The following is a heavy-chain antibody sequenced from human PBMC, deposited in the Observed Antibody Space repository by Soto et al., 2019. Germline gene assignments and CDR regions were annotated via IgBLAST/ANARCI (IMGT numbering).Heavy chain of an antibody. CDR3: ARDGGLRFFYYYGMDV. Sequence: GGSLRLSCATSGFTFSSYAMHWVRQAPGKGLEWVAVISYDGSNKYYADSVKGRFTISRDNSKNTLYLQMNSLRAEDTAVYYCARDGGLRFFYYYGMDVWGQGTTVTVSS. V-gene: IGHV3-30-3*01. J-gene: IGHJ6*02. D-gene: IGHD3-3*01. CDR1: GFTFSSYA. CDR2: ISYDGSNK.